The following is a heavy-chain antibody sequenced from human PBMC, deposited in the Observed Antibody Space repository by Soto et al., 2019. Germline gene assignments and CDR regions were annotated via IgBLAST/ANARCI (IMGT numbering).Heavy chain of an antibody. Sequence: GASVKVSCKASENTFSTYSLHWVRQAPGQGLEWMGVINPTTTTTTDAQKFQGRVTMTEDTSTDTAYMELSSLRSEDTAVYYCATVLVPAALYDYWGQGTLVTVSS. D-gene: IGHD2-2*01. V-gene: IGHV1-46*01. CDR1: ENTFSTYS. CDR3: ATVLVPAALYDY. CDR2: INPTTTTT. J-gene: IGHJ4*02.